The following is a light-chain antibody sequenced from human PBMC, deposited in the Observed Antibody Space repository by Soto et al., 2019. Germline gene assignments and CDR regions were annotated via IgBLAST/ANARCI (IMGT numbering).Light chain of an antibody. CDR2: GNS. CDR1: SSNIGAHYD. J-gene: IGLJ1*01. V-gene: IGLV1-40*01. Sequence: QSVLAQPPSVSGAPGQRVTISCTGSSSNIGAHYDVHWYQQLPGTAPKLLIYGNSNRPSGVPDRFSGSKSGTSASLAITGLQAEDEADYYCQSHDTSLSVYVFGTGTKVTVL. CDR3: QSHDTSLSVYV.